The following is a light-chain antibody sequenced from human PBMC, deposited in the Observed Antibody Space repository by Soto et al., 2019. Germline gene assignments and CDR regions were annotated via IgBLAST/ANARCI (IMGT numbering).Light chain of an antibody. V-gene: IGKV3-20*01. J-gene: IGKJ5*01. CDR3: QQYGGSPRT. CDR1: QSVTGNS. Sequence: EIVLTQFPGTRSLSPGERATLSCRASQSVTGNSLAWYQQKLGRAPRVLIYGASNRATGIPDRFSGSGSGTDFTLTITRLEPEDFAVYFCQQYGGSPRTFGQGTRLEIK. CDR2: GAS.